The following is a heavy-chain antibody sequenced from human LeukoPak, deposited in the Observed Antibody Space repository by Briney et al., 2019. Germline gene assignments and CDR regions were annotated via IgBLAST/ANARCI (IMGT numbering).Heavy chain of an antibody. CDR2: IYYSGST. Sequence: PSETLSLTCTVSGGSISSYYWGWIRQPPGKGLEWIGSIYYSGSTDYNPSLKSRVIISVDTSKNQFSLKLSSVTAADTAIYYCARDRFDDSSGYYYHYYYYMDVWGKGTTVTVSS. CDR3: ARDRFDDSSGYYYHYYYYMDV. J-gene: IGHJ6*03. D-gene: IGHD3-22*01. V-gene: IGHV4-39*07. CDR1: GGSISSYY.